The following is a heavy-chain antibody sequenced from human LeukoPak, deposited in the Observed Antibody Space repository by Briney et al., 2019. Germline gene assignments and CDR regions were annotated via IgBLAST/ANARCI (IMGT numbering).Heavy chain of an antibody. Sequence: GGSLRLSCVASGLSFSSLWMSWVRQAPGKGLEWVANIKGDGSEKYYVDSVKGRFTISRDNAKNSLYLEMNSLRAEDTALYYCARGGSSWYDGHYYYYYMDVWGKGTTVTVSS. D-gene: IGHD6-13*01. CDR3: ARGGSSWYDGHYYYYYMDV. V-gene: IGHV3-7*03. CDR1: GLSFSSLW. CDR2: IKGDGSEK. J-gene: IGHJ6*03.